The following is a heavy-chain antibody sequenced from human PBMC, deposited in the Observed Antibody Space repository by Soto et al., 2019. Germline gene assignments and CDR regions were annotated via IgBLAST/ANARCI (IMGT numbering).Heavy chain of an antibody. CDR2: IIPIFGTA. J-gene: IGHJ6*02. CDR1: GGTFSSYA. D-gene: IGHD2-2*01. CDR3: ARKAASFSGMDV. V-gene: IGHV1-69*13. Sequence: ASVKVSCKASGGTFSSYAISWVRQAPGQGLEWMGGIIPIFGTANYAQKFQVRVTITADESTSTAYMELSSLRSEDTAVYYCARKAASFSGMDVWGQGTTVTVSS.